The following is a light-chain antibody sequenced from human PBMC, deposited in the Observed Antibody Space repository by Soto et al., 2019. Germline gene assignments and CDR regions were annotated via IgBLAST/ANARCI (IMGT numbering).Light chain of an antibody. Sequence: QSVLTQPPSASGSPGQSVTISCTGTSSDIGAYIYVSWYQQHPGKAPKLMISEVSRRPSGVPERFSGSKSGNTASLTISGLQTEDEADYYCSSYTTVFTYVFGTGTKVTVL. CDR1: SSDIGAYIY. J-gene: IGLJ1*01. V-gene: IGLV2-8*01. CDR3: SSYTTVFTYV. CDR2: EVS.